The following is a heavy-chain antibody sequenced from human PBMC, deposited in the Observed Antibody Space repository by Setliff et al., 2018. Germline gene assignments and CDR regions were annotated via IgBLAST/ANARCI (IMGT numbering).Heavy chain of an antibody. CDR1: GGTFSSYA. D-gene: IGHD3-22*01. V-gene: IGHV1-69*05. Sequence: ASVKVSCKASGGTFSSYAISWVRQAPGQGLEWMGGIIPIFGTANYAQKFQGRVTITTDESTSTACMELSSLRSEDTAVYYCATWYYYDSSGYYLYYWGQGTLVTVSS. CDR2: IIPIFGTA. CDR3: ATWYYYDSSGYYLYY. J-gene: IGHJ4*02.